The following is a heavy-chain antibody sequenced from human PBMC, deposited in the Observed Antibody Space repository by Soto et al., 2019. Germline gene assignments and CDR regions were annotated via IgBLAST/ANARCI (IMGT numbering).Heavy chain of an antibody. J-gene: IGHJ5*02. CDR2: ISGSGGST. V-gene: IGHV3-23*01. D-gene: IGHD2-21*02. CDR3: AKNGCGGDCYSSVAGNWFDP. CDR1: GFTFSGNV. Sequence: GGSLRFSCVASGFTFSGNVMSWVRQAPGKGLEWISIISGSGGSTYYADSVKGRFTISRDNSNNTLYLQMHSLTAADTAVYYCAKNGCGGDCYSSVAGNWFDPWGQGTLVTVSS.